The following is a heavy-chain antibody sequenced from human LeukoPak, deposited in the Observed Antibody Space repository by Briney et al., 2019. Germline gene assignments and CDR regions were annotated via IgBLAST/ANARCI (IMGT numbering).Heavy chain of an antibody. CDR1: GGSFSGYY. Sequence: SSETLSLTCAVYGGSFSGYYWSWIRQPPGKGLEWIEEINHSGSTNYNPSLKSRVTISVDTSKNQFSLKLSSVTATDTAVYYCARGSGSGSDYFDYWGQGTLVTVSS. D-gene: IGHD3-10*01. CDR3: ARGSGSGSDYFDY. J-gene: IGHJ4*02. V-gene: IGHV4-34*01. CDR2: INHSGST.